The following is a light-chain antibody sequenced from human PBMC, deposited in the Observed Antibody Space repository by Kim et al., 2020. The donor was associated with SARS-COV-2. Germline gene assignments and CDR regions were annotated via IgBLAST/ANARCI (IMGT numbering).Light chain of an antibody. J-gene: IGKJ2*01. V-gene: IGKV2-30*02. CDR3: EHGLGWPYT. CDR1: RSLVHSNGNTY. CDR2: EVS. Sequence: DIVMTQAPLSLPVTLGQPASISCRSSRSLVHSNGNTYLTWFQQRPGQSPRRLIYEVSKRDSGVPDRFSGSGSGSDFTLKISRVEGENVGIYYCEHGLGWPYTFGQGTTLEI.